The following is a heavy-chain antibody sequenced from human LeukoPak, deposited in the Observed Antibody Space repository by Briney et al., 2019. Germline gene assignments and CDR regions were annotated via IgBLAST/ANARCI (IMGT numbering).Heavy chain of an antibody. J-gene: IGHJ4*02. D-gene: IGHD3-9*01. CDR2: FDPEDGET. CDR3: ATGLRYFESRDY. CDR1: GYTHTELS. V-gene: IGHV1-24*01. Sequence: ASVKVSCKVSGYTHTELSMHWVRQAPGKGLEWMGGFDPEDGETIYAQKFQGRVTMTEDTSTDTAYIELSSLRSEDTAVYYCATGLRYFESRDYWGQGILVTVSS.